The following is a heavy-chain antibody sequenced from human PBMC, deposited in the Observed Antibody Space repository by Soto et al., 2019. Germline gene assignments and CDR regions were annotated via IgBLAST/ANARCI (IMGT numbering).Heavy chain of an antibody. V-gene: IGHV3-30*03. CDR3: ARWVGGSMSDNSGKYDS. CDR2: VSYDGSQK. J-gene: IGHJ5*01. Sequence: QVQLVESGGGVVQPGTSLRLTCAGSGFTFSRNGMHWVRQAPGKGLEWVALVSYDGSQKYYVDSVKGRFTISRDNSENTLYLQMNSLRPEDTAVYYCARWVGGSMSDNSGKYDSWDQGTLVTVSS. D-gene: IGHD3-22*01. CDR1: GFTFSRNG.